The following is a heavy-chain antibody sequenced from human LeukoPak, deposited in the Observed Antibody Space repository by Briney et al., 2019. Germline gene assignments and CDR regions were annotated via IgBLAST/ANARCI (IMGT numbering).Heavy chain of an antibody. CDR2: IYHSGST. V-gene: IGHV4-38-2*02. Sequence: KPSETLSLTCTVSGYSISSGYYWGWIRQPPGKGLEWIGSIYHSGSTYYNPSLKSRVTISVDTSKNQFSLKLSSVTAADTALYYCARTPTEVSYYGGSCFDYWGREPWSPSPQ. J-gene: IGHJ4*02. CDR1: GYSISSGYY. D-gene: IGHD4-23*01. CDR3: ARTPTEVSYYGGSCFDY.